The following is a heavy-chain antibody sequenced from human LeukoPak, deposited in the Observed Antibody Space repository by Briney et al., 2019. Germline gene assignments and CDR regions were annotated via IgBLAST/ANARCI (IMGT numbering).Heavy chain of an antibody. J-gene: IGHJ4*02. V-gene: IGHV3-21*01. CDR3: ARWSYNWNQGGFDY. CDR2: ISSSSSYI. CDR1: GFTFSSYS. Sequence: GGSLRLSCAASGFTFSSYSMNWVRQAPGKGLEWVSSISSSSSYIYYADSVKGRFTISRDNAKNSLYLQMNSLRAEDTAVYYCARWSYNWNQGGFDYWGQGTLVTVSS. D-gene: IGHD1-20*01.